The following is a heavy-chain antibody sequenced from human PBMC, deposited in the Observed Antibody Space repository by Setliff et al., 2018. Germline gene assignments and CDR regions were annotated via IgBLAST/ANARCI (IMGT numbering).Heavy chain of an antibody. Sequence: SETLSLTCAVSGYSISSGYYWGWIRQPPGKGLEWIGNIYHSGSTYYNPSLKSRVTITVDTSKNQFSLKLTSVTAADTAVYYCARHGLQFLEWLSAFDYWGQGTLVTVS. D-gene: IGHD3-3*01. CDR3: ARHGLQFLEWLSAFDY. CDR2: IYHSGST. V-gene: IGHV4-38-2*01. J-gene: IGHJ4*02. CDR1: GYSISSGYY.